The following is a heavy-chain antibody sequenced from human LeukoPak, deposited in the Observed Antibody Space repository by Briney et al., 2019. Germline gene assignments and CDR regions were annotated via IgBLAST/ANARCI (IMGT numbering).Heavy chain of an antibody. Sequence: PGGSLRLSCTASGFTFSTYGMHWVRQAPGKGLEWVAVISYDGSNKFYADSVRGLFTIPRDNSKNTMSLQMNNLRDDDTALYYCAKGITSNDAFDIWGQGTTVTVS. V-gene: IGHV3-30*18. CDR3: AKGITSNDAFDI. CDR1: GFTFSTYG. J-gene: IGHJ3*02. D-gene: IGHD3-10*01. CDR2: ISYDGSNK.